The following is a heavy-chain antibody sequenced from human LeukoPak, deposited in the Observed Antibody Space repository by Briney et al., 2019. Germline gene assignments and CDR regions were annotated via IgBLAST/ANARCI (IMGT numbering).Heavy chain of an antibody. CDR1: GFIFNNYA. Sequence: GGSLRLSCAGSGFIFNNYAMHWVRQPPGKGLEWVSGISWNSGNIDYADSVKGRFTISRDNAKNSLYLQMNSLRVEDTAFYYCAKDNRRHYTSGPNPDSLHWGQGALVTVSS. D-gene: IGHD6-19*01. CDR3: AKDNRRHYTSGPNPDSLH. CDR2: ISWNSGNI. V-gene: IGHV3-9*01. J-gene: IGHJ4*02.